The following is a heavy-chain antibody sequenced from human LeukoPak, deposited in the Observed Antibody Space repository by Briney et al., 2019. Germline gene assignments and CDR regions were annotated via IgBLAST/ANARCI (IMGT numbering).Heavy chain of an antibody. D-gene: IGHD3-3*01. V-gene: IGHV3-7*01. CDR1: GFTFSSCW. CDR3: VRHLESDSIAV. CDR2: IKEDGSQK. Sequence: GGSLRLSCAASGFTFSSCWMAWVRQAPGKGLEWVATIKEDGSQKYYVDFVKGRFTMSRDNAKNSLFLQMNSLRVADTAIYFCVRHLESDSIAVWGKGTTVTVSS. J-gene: IGHJ6*03.